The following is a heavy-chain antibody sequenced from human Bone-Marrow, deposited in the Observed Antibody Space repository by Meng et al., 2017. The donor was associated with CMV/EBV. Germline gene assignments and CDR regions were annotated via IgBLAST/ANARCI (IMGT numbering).Heavy chain of an antibody. J-gene: IGHJ4*02. CDR3: ARVRWVGADL. V-gene: IGHV1-46*01. Sequence: VSCKASGYPFTSYYMHWVRQAPGQGLEWMGIINPSGGSTSYAQKFQGRVTMTRDTSTSTVYMELSSLRSEDTAVYYCARVRWVGADLWGQGTLVTVSS. D-gene: IGHD1-26*01. CDR2: INPSGGST. CDR1: GYPFTSYY.